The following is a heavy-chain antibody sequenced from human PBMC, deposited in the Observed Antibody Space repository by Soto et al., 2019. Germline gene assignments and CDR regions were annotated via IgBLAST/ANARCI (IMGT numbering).Heavy chain of an antibody. V-gene: IGHV5-51*01. CDR2: IYPGDSDT. D-gene: IGHD6-13*01. CDR1: GYSFTSYW. CDR3: ARTSAAGKYYYGMDV. J-gene: IGHJ6*02. Sequence: GESLKISCKGSGYSFTSYWIGWVRQMPGKGLEWMGIIYPGDSDTRYSPSFQGQVTISADKSINTAYLQWSSLKASDTAMYYCARTSAAGKYYYGMDVWAQRTTVTVSS.